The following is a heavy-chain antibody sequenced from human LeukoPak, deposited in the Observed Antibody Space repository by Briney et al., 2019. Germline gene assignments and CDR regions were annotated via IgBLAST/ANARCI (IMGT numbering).Heavy chain of an antibody. CDR3: ARIYDFWSGYYRDY. J-gene: IGHJ4*02. V-gene: IGHV3-7*01. D-gene: IGHD3-3*01. Sequence: GGSLRLSCAVSGFTFSSYWMSWVRQAPGKGLEWVANIKQDGSEKYYVDSVKGRSIISRDNAKNSLYLQMNSLRAEDTAVYYCARIYDFWSGYYRDYWGQGTLVTVSS. CDR1: GFTFSSYW. CDR2: IKQDGSEK.